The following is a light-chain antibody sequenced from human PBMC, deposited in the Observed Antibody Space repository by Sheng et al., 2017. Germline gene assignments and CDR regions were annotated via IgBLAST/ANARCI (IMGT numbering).Light chain of an antibody. V-gene: IGKV1-39*01. CDR1: QAISSY. Sequence: DLQLTQSPSFLSASVGDRVTITCRASQAISSYLAWYQQKPGKAPKLVLHAASSVQSGVPSRFSGSGSGTDFTLTISSLQPEDFATYYCQQSYSTPLTFGGGTKVESK. CDR3: QQSYSTPLT. J-gene: IGKJ4*01. CDR2: AAS.